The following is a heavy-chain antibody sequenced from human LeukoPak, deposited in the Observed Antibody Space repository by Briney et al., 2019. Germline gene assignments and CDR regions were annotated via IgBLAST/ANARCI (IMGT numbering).Heavy chain of an antibody. CDR1: GFTFSSYA. Sequence: PAGGSLRLSCAASGFTFSSYAMSWVRQAPGKGLEWVAVISYDGSNKYYADSVKGRFTISRDNSKNTLYLQMNSLRAEDTAVYYCASLLREYYFDYWGQGTLVTVSS. D-gene: IGHD3-10*01. V-gene: IGHV3-30*03. CDR2: ISYDGSNK. CDR3: ASLLREYYFDY. J-gene: IGHJ4*02.